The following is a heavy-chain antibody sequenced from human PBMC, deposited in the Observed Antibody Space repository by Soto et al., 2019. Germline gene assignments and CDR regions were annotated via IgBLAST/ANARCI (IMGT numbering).Heavy chain of an antibody. CDR1: GGSIGSGDYD. CDR2: IYYSGST. V-gene: IGHV4-30-4*01. Sequence: PSEILAVTFTVSGGSIGSGDYDWSWIRQPPVKGLEWIGYIYYSGSTYYNPSLKSRVTISVDTSKNQFSLKLSSVTAADTAVYYCDRDLGYSGYYYYGMDVWGQGTTVTVSS. D-gene: IGHD4-4*01. J-gene: IGHJ6*01. CDR3: DRDLGYSGYYYYGMDV.